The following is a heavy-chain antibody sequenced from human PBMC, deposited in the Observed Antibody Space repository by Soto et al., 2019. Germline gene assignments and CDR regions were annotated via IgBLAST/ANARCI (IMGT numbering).Heavy chain of an antibody. V-gene: IGHV6-1*01. J-gene: IGHJ6*02. D-gene: IGHD1-7*01. CDR2: TYYRSRWYN. CDR3: SGTSSLHWSYLYG. CDR1: GDRVSSNSAA. Sequence: PSQTLSLTCVISGDRVSSNSAAWNWIRQSPSRGLEWLGRTYYRSRWYNDYAVSVRSRITVNADTSKNQFSLHLNSVTPEDTAVYYWSGTSSLHWSYLYGWAQQTTLPVSS.